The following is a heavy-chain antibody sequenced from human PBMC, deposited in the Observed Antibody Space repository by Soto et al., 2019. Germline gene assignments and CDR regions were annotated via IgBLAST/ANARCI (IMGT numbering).Heavy chain of an antibody. J-gene: IGHJ6*02. V-gene: IGHV1-69*13. Sequence: ASVKVSCKASGGTFSSYAISCVRQAPGQGLEWMGGIIPIFGTANYAQKFQGRVTITADESTSTAYMELSSLRSEDTAVYYCARRDYYYYGMDVWGQGTTVTVSS. CDR2: IIPIFGTA. CDR1: GGTFSSYA. CDR3: ARRDYYYYGMDV.